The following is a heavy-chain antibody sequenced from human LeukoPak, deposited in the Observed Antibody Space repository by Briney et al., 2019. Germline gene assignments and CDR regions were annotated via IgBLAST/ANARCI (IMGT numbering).Heavy chain of an antibody. J-gene: IGHJ6*02. V-gene: IGHV1-46*01. Sequence: GASVKVSCKASGYTFTGYYVHWVRQAPGQGLEWMGIINPSGGSTCYAQKFQGRVTMTRDTSTSTVYMELSSLRSEDTAVYYCARGAFGFDYYYGMDVWGQGTTVTVSS. CDR3: ARGAFGFDYYYGMDV. CDR2: INPSGGST. D-gene: IGHD3-16*01. CDR1: GYTFTGYY.